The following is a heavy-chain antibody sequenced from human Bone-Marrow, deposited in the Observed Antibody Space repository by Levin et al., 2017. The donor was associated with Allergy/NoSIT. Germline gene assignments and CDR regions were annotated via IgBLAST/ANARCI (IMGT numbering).Heavy chain of an antibody. J-gene: IGHJ4*02. D-gene: IGHD6-19*01. CDR2: TSFDGSAD. CDR3: ARDPRPLAGQVPQY. V-gene: IGHV3-30*03. Sequence: GESLKISCEASGFTFSRYGMHWVRQAPGKGLEWVALTSFDGSADYYADSVKGRFTISRDNSKNTLYLQMNSLRPEDTAVYYCARDPRPLAGQVPQYWGQGTLVTVSS. CDR1: GFTFSRYG.